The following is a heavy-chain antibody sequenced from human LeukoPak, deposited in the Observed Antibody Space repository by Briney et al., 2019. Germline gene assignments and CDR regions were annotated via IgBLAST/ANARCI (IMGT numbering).Heavy chain of an antibody. CDR1: GGSLIDSSFF. CDR3: VRLGGSYFRHGYYFYYMDV. Sequence: PSETLSLTCTVSGGSLIDSSFFWGWIRQSPGAGLEWIGKIYLDGRTNYDPSLRNRVTVSVDTSKNQFSLRLTSVTAADRAVYYCVRLGGSYFRHGYYFYYMDVWGKGTTVTVSS. J-gene: IGHJ6*03. CDR2: IYLDGRT. V-gene: IGHV4-39*01. D-gene: IGHD1-26*01.